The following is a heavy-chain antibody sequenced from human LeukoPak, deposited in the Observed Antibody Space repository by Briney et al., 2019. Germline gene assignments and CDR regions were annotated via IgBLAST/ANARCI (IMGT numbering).Heavy chain of an antibody. D-gene: IGHD1-26*01. V-gene: IGHV3-7*01. Sequence: GSLRLSCAASGFTLSSYWMSWVRQAPGKGLEWVANIKQDGSEKYYVGSVKGRFTISRDNAKNSLYLQMNSLRAEDTAVYYCARDYYEDYWGQGTLVTVSS. CDR1: GFTLSSYW. J-gene: IGHJ4*02. CDR3: ARDYYEDY. CDR2: IKQDGSEK.